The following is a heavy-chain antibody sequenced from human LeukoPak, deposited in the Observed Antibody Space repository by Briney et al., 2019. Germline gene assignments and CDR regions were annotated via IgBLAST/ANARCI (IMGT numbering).Heavy chain of an antibody. J-gene: IGHJ4*02. CDR1: GGSISSSGHY. D-gene: IGHD1-1*01. CDR3: AKRATTNFDY. V-gene: IGHV4-39*01. CDR2: ISYSGST. Sequence: SETLSLTCTVSGGSISSSGHYWDWTRQPPGKGLEWIGSISYSGSTYYNPSLKSRLTISVDTSKNQFSLKQSSVTAAETAVYYCAKRATTNFDYWGQGTLVTVSS.